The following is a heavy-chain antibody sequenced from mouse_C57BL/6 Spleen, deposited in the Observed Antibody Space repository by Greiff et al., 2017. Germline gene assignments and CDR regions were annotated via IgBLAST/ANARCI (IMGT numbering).Heavy chain of an antibody. Sequence: VKLQESGAELARPGASVKLSCKASGYTFTSYGISWVKQRTGQGLEWIGEIYPRSGNTYYNEKFKGKATLTADKSSSTAYMELRSLTSEDSAVYFCARSGARELAYWGQGTLVTVSA. CDR2: IYPRSGNT. V-gene: IGHV1-81*01. CDR1: GYTFTSYG. J-gene: IGHJ3*01. CDR3: ARSGARELAY. D-gene: IGHD3-2*02.